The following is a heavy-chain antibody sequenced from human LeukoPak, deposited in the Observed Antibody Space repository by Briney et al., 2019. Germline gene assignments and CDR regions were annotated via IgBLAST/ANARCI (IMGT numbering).Heavy chain of an antibody. V-gene: IGHV4-31*03. CDR3: ARLHGESFDY. CDR2: IYYSGSA. Sequence: SETLSLTCTVSGGSISNGAYYWSWIRQHPGKGLEWIGYIYYSGSAYYNPSLKSRVSMSVDTSQNQFSLKVNSVTAADTAVYYCARLHGESFDYWGQGTLVIVSS. J-gene: IGHJ4*02. D-gene: IGHD4-17*01. CDR1: GGSISNGAYY.